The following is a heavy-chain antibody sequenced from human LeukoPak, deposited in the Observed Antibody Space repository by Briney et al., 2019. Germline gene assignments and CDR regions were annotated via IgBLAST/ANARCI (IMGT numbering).Heavy chain of an antibody. Sequence: PSETLSLTCTVSGGSISSYYWSWIRQPTGKGLEWIGRIYTSESTNYNPSLKSRVTMSVDTSKNQFSLKLSSVTAADTAVYYCASQENGSGSYSNDYWGQGTLVTVSS. J-gene: IGHJ4*02. CDR1: GGSISSYY. CDR2: IYTSEST. V-gene: IGHV4-4*07. CDR3: ASQENGSGSYSNDY. D-gene: IGHD3-10*01.